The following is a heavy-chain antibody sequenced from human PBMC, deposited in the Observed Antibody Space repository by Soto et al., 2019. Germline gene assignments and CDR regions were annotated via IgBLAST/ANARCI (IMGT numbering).Heavy chain of an antibody. CDR1: GGSISSSSYY. D-gene: IGHD3-16*02. V-gene: IGHV4-39*01. CDR3: ARLSSMITFGGVIVDHDY. J-gene: IGHJ4*02. CDR2: IYYSGST. Sequence: SETLSLTCTVSGGSISSSSYYWGWIRQPPGKGLEWIGSIYYSGSTYYNPSLKSRVTISVDTSKNQFSLKLSSVTAADTAVYYCARLSSMITFGGVIVDHDYWGQGTLVTVSS.